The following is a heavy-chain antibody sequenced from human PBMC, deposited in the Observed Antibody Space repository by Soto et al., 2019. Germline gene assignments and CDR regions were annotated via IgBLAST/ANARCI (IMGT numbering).Heavy chain of an antibody. D-gene: IGHD6-19*01. CDR2: INPSGESA. V-gene: IGHV1-46*02. J-gene: IGHJ4*02. Sequence: VQLVQSGAEVKKPGASVKISCKASGYTFNSYYMHWVRQAPGQGLEWMGVINPSGESAGYAQKFQGRVTMTRDTSTSTLYMDLSGLRSDDTAVYYCARVGSFEVVAATDYFDHWGQGTLITVSS. CDR1: GYTFNSYY. CDR3: ARVGSFEVVAATDYFDH.